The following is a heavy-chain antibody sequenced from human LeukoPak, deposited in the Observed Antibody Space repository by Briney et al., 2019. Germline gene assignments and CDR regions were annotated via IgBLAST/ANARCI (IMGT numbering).Heavy chain of an antibody. J-gene: IGHJ6*02. Sequence: PSETLSLTCTVSGGSISSYYWSWIRQPPGKGLEWIGYIYYSGSTNYNPSLKSRVTISVDTSKNQFSLKLSSVTAADTAVYYCARLAPGHFDWLLGRHYYYYGMDVWGQGTTVTVSS. V-gene: IGHV4-59*08. D-gene: IGHD3-9*01. CDR2: IYYSGST. CDR3: ARLAPGHFDWLLGRHYYYYGMDV. CDR1: GGSISSYY.